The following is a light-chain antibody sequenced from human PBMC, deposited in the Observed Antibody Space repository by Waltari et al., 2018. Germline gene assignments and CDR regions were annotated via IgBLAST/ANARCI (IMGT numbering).Light chain of an antibody. CDR2: DVS. CDR3: SSYTSSSTVL. J-gene: IGLJ2*01. V-gene: IGLV2-14*03. CDR1: SSDVGGSNF. Sequence: QSALTQPASVSGSPGKSITISCIGTSSDVGGSNFVSWYQQHPGKAPKLMIYDVSNRPSGVSNRFSGSKSGNTASLTISGLQAEDEADYYCSSYTSSSTVLFGGGTKVTVL.